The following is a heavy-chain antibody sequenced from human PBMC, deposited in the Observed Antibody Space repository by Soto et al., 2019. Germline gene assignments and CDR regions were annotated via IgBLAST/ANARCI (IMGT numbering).Heavy chain of an antibody. CDR1: GFTVSSNY. V-gene: IGHV3-53*04. CDR3: ARAGYCSSTSCYYYFDY. J-gene: IGHJ4*02. CDR2: IYSGGST. D-gene: IGHD2-2*01. Sequence: GGSLRLSCAASGFTVSSNYMSWVRQAPGKGLEWVSVIYSGGSTYYADSVKGRFTISRHNSKNTLYLQMNSLRAEDTAVYYCARAGYCSSTSCYYYFDYWGQGTLVTVSS.